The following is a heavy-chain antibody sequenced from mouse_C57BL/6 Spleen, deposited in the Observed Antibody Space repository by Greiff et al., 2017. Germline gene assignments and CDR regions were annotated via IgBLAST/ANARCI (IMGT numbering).Heavy chain of an antibody. CDR3: ARRDWESVMDY. D-gene: IGHD4-1*01. CDR1: GFTFTSYW. CDR2: IDPSDSET. V-gene: IGHV1-52*01. Sequence: QVQLQQPGAELVRPGSSVKLSCTASGFTFTSYWMHWVKQRPIQGLEWIGNIDPSDSETPYNQKFTDKATLTVNTSSRTDYMQHRSLTTENSAVYCCARRDWESVMDYWGQGTSVTVSS. J-gene: IGHJ4*01.